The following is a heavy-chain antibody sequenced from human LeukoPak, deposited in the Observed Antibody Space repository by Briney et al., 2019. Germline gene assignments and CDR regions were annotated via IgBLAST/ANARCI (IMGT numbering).Heavy chain of an antibody. Sequence: GGSLRLSCAASGFTFSGSAMHWVSQASGKGLEWVGRIRSKANSYATAYAASVKGRFTISRDDSKNTAYLQMNSLKTEDTAVYYCTRGIVVVPAASYDWGQGTLVTVSS. CDR3: TRGIVVVPAASYD. CDR1: GFTFSGSA. J-gene: IGHJ4*02. D-gene: IGHD2-2*01. V-gene: IGHV3-73*01. CDR2: IRSKANSYAT.